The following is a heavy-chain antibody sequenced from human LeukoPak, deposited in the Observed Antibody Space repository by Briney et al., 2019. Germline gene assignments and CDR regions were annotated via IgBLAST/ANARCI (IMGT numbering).Heavy chain of an antibody. Sequence: PSGTLSLTCAVSGGSISSADYSWSWIRQPPGKGLEWIGYIYHSGSTYYNPSLKSRVTISVDRSKNQFSLKLSSVTAADTAVYYCARGDCTDGVCFLFDYWGQGTLVTVSS. J-gene: IGHJ4*02. D-gene: IGHD2-8*01. CDR3: ARGDCTDGVCFLFDY. CDR1: GGSISSADYS. V-gene: IGHV4-30-2*01. CDR2: IYHSGST.